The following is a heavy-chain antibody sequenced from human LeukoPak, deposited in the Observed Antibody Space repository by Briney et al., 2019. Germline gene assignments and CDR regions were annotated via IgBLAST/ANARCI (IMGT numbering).Heavy chain of an antibody. V-gene: IGHV3-30*18. CDR3: AKVVTIFGVVIGEYGMDV. Sequence: GGSLRLSCAASGFTFSRYGMHWVRQAPGKGLEWVAVISYDGSNKYYADSVKGRFTISRDNSKNTLYLQMNSLRAEDTAVYYCAKVVTIFGVVIGEYGMDVWGQGTTVTVSS. CDR1: GFTFSRYG. J-gene: IGHJ6*02. CDR2: ISYDGSNK. D-gene: IGHD3-3*01.